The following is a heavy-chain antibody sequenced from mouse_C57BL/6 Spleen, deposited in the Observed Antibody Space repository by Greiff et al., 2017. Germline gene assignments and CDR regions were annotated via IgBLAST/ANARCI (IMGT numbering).Heavy chain of an antibody. V-gene: IGHV1-22*01. CDR3: ARGGGYDGFAY. CDR2: INPNNGGT. J-gene: IGHJ3*01. D-gene: IGHD2-2*01. CDR1: GYTFTDYN. Sequence: VQLQQSGPELVKPGASVKMSCKASGYTFTDYNMHWVKQSHGKSLEWIGYINPNNGGTSYNQKFKGKATLTVNKSSSTAYMGLRSLTSEDSAVYYCARGGGYDGFAYWGQGTLVTVSA.